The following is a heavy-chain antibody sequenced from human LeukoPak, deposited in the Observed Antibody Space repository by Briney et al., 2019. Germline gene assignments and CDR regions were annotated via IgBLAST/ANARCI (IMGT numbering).Heavy chain of an antibody. CDR3: AREGGNYYDSSGILDY. J-gene: IGHJ4*02. CDR1: GFTLSSYA. Sequence: GGSLRLSCAASGFTLSSYAMHWVRQAPGKGLEWVAVISYDGSNKYYADSVKGRFTISRDNSKNTLYLQMNSLRAEDTAVYYCAREGGNYYDSSGILDYWGQGTLVTVSS. D-gene: IGHD3-22*01. CDR2: ISYDGSNK. V-gene: IGHV3-30-3*01.